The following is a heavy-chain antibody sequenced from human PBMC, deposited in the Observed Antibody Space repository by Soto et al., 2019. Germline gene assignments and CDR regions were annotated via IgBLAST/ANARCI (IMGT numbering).Heavy chain of an antibody. Sequence: SETLSLTCAVSGGSTSSGGYSWSWIRQPPGKGLEWIGYIYHSGSTYYNPSLKSRVTISVDRSKNQFSLKLSSVTAADTAVYYCASSEWDSSAPLPYQNQRVYFQHWGQGTLVTVSS. CDR3: ASSEWDSSAPLPYQNQRVYFQH. CDR2: IYHSGST. CDR1: GGSTSSGGYS. J-gene: IGHJ1*01. V-gene: IGHV4-30-2*01. D-gene: IGHD3-22*01.